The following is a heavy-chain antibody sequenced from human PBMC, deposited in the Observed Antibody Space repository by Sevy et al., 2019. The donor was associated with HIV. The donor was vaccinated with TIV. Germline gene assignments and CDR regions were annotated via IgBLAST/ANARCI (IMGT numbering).Heavy chain of an antibody. J-gene: IGHJ4*01. CDR2: INHSGST. V-gene: IGHV4-34*01. CDR1: GGSFSGYY. CDR3: ARDGGYSIKWYPLY. Sequence: SETLSLTCAVYGGSFSGYYWSWIRQPPGKGLEWIGEINHSGSTNYNPSLKSRVTISVDTSKNQFSLKLSSVTAADTAVYYCARDGGYSIKWYPLYWGHGTLVTVSS. D-gene: IGHD6-13*01.